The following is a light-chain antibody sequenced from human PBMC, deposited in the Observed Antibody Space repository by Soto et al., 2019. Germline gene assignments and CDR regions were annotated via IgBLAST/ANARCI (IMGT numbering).Light chain of an antibody. Sequence: ALTQPASVSGSPGQSITISCTGTSSDVGGYKFVSWYQHHPGKAPKLMIYEVSNRPSGVSNRFSGSKSGNTASLTISGLQAEDEADYYCSSYTTSSPYVFGTGTKVTVL. V-gene: IGLV2-14*01. CDR2: EVS. CDR3: SSYTTSSPYV. CDR1: SSDVGGYKF. J-gene: IGLJ1*01.